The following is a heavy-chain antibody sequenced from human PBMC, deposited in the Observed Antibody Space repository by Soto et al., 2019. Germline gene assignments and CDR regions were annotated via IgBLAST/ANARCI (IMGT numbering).Heavy chain of an antibody. D-gene: IGHD6-13*01. CDR1: GFTFSDHY. J-gene: IGHJ4*02. Sequence: PGGSLRLSCAASGFTFSDHYMDWVRQVPGKGLEWVGRIRKKANSYTTEYAASVKGRFTISRDDSKNSMYSQMNSLKTEDTALYHCARAGGIAAAGPYDYWGQGTLVTVSS. CDR2: IRKKANSYTT. CDR3: ARAGGIAAAGPYDY. V-gene: IGHV3-72*01.